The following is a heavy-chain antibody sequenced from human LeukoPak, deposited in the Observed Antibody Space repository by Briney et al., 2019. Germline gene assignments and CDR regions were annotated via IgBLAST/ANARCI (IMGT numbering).Heavy chain of an antibody. Sequence: GGSLRLSCVASGFTVSSNEMNWVRQAPGKGLEWVSFINSGGRTHYADSVKGRFTISRDNSKNTLYLKMNSLRAEDTAVYYCARDFQNGGAAGWYFDLWGRGTLVTVSS. D-gene: IGHD3-16*01. CDR1: GFTVSSNE. V-gene: IGHV3-66*01. CDR2: INSGGRT. J-gene: IGHJ2*01. CDR3: ARDFQNGGAAGWYFDL.